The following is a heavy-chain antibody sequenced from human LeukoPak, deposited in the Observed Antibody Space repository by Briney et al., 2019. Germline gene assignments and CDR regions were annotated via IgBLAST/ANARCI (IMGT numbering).Heavy chain of an antibody. CDR2: ISSGSSYI. CDR3: ARDSDAYCGGDCYPYYFDY. D-gene: IGHD2-21*02. CDR1: GFTFSSYS. J-gene: IGHJ4*02. Sequence: GGSLRLSCAASGFTFSSYSMNWVRQAPGKGLEWVSSISSGSSYIYYADSVKGRFTISRDNAKNSLYLQMNSLRAEDTAVYYCARDSDAYCGGDCYPYYFDYWGQGTLVTVSS. V-gene: IGHV3-21*01.